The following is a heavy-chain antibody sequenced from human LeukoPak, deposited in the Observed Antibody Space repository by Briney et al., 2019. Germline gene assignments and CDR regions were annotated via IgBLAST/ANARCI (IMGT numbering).Heavy chain of an antibody. CDR2: IKQDGSEK. Sequence: GGSLRLSCAASGFSFSSHYMSWVRQAPGKGLEWVANIKQDGSEKYYVDSVKGRFTISRDNAQNSLYLQMNSLRAEDTAVYYCARDLRVAVTGNWRWFDPWGQGTLVTVSS. J-gene: IGHJ5*02. CDR3: ARDLRVAVTGNWRWFDP. D-gene: IGHD6-19*01. CDR1: GFSFSSHY. V-gene: IGHV3-7*01.